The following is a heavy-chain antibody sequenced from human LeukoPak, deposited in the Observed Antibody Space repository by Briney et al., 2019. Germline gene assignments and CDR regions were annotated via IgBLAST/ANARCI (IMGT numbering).Heavy chain of an antibody. Sequence: PGGSLRLSCAASGFTFSDYAIHWVRQAPGKGLEWVALISYDGSNKYYADSVKGRFTISRDNSKNTLYLQMNSLRAEDTAVYYCARVVSGSYFLPRGERGYFDYWGQGTLVTVSS. CDR2: ISYDGSNK. CDR3: ARVVSGSYFLPRGERGYFDY. J-gene: IGHJ4*02. D-gene: IGHD1-26*01. V-gene: IGHV3-30*04. CDR1: GFTFSDYA.